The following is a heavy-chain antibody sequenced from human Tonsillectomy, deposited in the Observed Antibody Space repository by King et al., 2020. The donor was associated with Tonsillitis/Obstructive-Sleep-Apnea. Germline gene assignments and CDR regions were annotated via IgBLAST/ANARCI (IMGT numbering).Heavy chain of an antibody. D-gene: IGHD3-9*01. V-gene: IGHV3-30*01. CDR2: ISYDGSNK. J-gene: IGHJ3*02. CDR1: GFTFSSYA. CDR3: ATPEYDILTGYACDI. Sequence: VQLVESGGGVVQPGRSLRLSCAASGFTFSSYAMHWVRQAPGKGLEWVAVISYDGSNKYYADSVKGRFTISRDNSKNTLYLQMNSLGAEETAVCYCATPEYDILTGYACDIWGQGTMVTVSS.